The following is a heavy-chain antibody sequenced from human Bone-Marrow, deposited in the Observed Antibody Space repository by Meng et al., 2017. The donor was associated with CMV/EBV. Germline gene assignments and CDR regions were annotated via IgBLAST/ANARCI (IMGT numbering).Heavy chain of an antibody. CDR3: ARGRSLEWLPLPEPYYYYGMDV. CDR2: SHHSGST. CDR1: GGSTNVYY. Sequence: GSLRLSCSVSGGSTNVYYWSWIRQPPGKGLQWIGYSHHSGSTNYNPSLESRVIISVDTSKNQFSLKLSSVTAADTAVYYCARGRSLEWLPLPEPYYYYGMDVWGQGTTVTVSS. V-gene: IGHV4-59*12. J-gene: IGHJ6*02. D-gene: IGHD3-3*01.